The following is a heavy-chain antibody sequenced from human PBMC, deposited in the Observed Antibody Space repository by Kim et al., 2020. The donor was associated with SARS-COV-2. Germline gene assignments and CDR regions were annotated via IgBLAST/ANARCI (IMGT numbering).Heavy chain of an antibody. J-gene: IGHJ4*02. CDR1: GFTFSNAW. D-gene: IGHD5-12*01. CDR3: TTGPPSWLGLRLAGDY. CDR2: IKSKTDGGTT. V-gene: IGHV3-15*01. Sequence: GGSLRLSCAASGFTFSNAWMSWVRQAPGKGLEWVGRIKSKTDGGTTDYAAPVKGRFTISRDDSKNTLYLQMNSLKTEDTAVYYCTTGPPSWLGLRLAGDYWGQGTLVTVTS.